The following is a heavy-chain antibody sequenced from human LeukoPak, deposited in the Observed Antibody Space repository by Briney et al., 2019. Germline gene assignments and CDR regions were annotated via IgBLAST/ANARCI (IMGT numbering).Heavy chain of an antibody. Sequence: SETLSLTCSVSGGSISSSGYYWAWIRQAPGKRLEWIGSFYYSGTIKYNSSLKSRVTVSGDTSKNEVSLKVNSVTAADTAVYYCAGRHLTAIIAPAWGQGTLFTVSS. CDR3: AGRHLTAIIAPA. CDR1: GGSISSSGYY. CDR2: FYYSGTI. D-gene: IGHD2-21*02. V-gene: IGHV4-39*01. J-gene: IGHJ4*02.